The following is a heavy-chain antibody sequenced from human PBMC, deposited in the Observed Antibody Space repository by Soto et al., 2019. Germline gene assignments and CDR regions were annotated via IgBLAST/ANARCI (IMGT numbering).Heavy chain of an antibody. CDR2: IYHSGST. V-gene: IGHV4-4*02. D-gene: IGHD3-9*01. J-gene: IGHJ6*02. CDR1: GGSISSSNW. CDR3: ARDSLKTRYFDWLFARDYYGMDV. Sequence: PSETLSLTCAVSGGSISSSNWWSWVRQPPGKGLEWIGEIYHSGSTNYNPSLKSRVTISVDKSKNQFSLKLSSVTAADTAVYYCARDSLKTRYFDWLFARDYYGMDVWGQGTTVTVSS.